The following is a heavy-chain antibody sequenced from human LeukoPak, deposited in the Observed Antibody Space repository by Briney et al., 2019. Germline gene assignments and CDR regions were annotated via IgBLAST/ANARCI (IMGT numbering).Heavy chain of an antibody. CDR1: GFTVSSNY. V-gene: IGHV3-53*01. CDR3: ARDSSSTHYYYYYMDV. Sequence: GGSLRLSCAASGFTVSSNYMSWVRQAPGKGPEWVSVIYSGGSTYYADSVKGRFTISRDNSKNTLYLQMNSLRAEDTAVYYCARDSSSTHYYYYYMDVWGKGTTVTVSS. D-gene: IGHD6-6*01. CDR2: IYSGGST. J-gene: IGHJ6*03.